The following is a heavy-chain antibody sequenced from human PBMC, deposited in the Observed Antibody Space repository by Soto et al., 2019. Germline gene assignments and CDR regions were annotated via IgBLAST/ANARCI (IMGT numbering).Heavy chain of an antibody. CDR2: ISGSARST. V-gene: IGHV3-23*01. J-gene: IGHJ1*01. Sequence: EVQLLESGGGLVQPGGSLRLSCAASGFTFSSYAMSWVRRAPGKGLEWVSAISGSARSTKYADSVKGRFTISRDNSKNTLFMQMSSLRAEDKAVYYCAKAVHYALVTGIEYLQHWDQGTMVTVSS. CDR1: GFTFSSYA. CDR3: AKAVHYALVTGIEYLQH. D-gene: IGHD3-9*01.